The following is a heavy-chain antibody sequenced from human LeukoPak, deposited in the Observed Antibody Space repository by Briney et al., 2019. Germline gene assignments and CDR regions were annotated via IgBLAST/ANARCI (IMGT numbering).Heavy chain of an antibody. CDR1: GYTFTSYD. J-gene: IGHJ4*02. CDR3: ARAQSIAAADHFDY. V-gene: IGHV1-8*01. Sequence: ASVKVSCKASGYTFTSYDINWVRQATGQGLEWMGWMNPNSGNTGYAQKFQGRVTMTRNTSISTAYMELSSLRSEDTAVYYCARAQSIAAADHFDYWGQGTLVTVSS. CDR2: MNPNSGNT. D-gene: IGHD6-13*01.